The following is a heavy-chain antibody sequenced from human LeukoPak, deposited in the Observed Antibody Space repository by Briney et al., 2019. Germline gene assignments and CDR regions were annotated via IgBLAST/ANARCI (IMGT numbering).Heavy chain of an antibody. V-gene: IGHV3-23*01. D-gene: IGHD6-13*01. J-gene: IGHJ4*02. CDR3: AKTGGIAAAH. CDR1: GFTFNSYS. CDR2: ISGSGGST. Sequence: PGGSLRLSCAASGFTFNSYSMNWVRQAPGKGLEWVSAISGSGGSTYYADSVKGRFTISRDNSKNTLYLQMNSLRAEDTALYYCAKTGGIAAAHWGQGTLVTVSS.